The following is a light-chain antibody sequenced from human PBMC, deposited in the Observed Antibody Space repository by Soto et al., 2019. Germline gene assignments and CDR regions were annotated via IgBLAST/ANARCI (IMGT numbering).Light chain of an antibody. V-gene: IGKV1-39*01. CDR2: AAS. CDR3: QQSFSTPPT. CDR1: QSISSF. Sequence: DIQMTQSPSSLSASVGDRVTITCRASQSISSFLPWYQQKAGKAPKLLIYAASSLQSGVPSRFSGSGSGTDFTLTISSLQPEDFASYYCQQSFSTPPTFGQGTKVDIK. J-gene: IGKJ1*01.